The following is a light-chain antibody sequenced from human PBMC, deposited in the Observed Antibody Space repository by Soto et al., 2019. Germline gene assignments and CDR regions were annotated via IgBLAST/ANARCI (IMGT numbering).Light chain of an antibody. J-gene: IGKJ4*01. CDR1: QSVSSN. CDR2: GAS. CDR3: QQYNNWPPLT. Sequence: EIVLTQSPSTLSFSPGERATLSCRASQSVSSNLAWYQQKPGQAPRLLIYGASTRATGIPARFSGSGSGTEFTLTISSLQSEDFAVYSCQQYNNWPPLTFGGGTKVDIK. V-gene: IGKV3-15*01.